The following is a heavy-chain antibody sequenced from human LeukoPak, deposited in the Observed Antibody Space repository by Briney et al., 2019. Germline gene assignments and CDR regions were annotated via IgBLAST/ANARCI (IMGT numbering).Heavy chain of an antibody. CDR3: ARSKQRDGYYGMDV. D-gene: IGHD6-25*01. CDR2: ISSSSSYI. V-gene: IGHV3-21*01. J-gene: IGHJ6*02. CDR1: GFTFSSYR. Sequence: GGSLRLSCAASGFTFSSYRMNWVRQAPEKGLEWVSSISSSSSYIYYADSVKGRFTISRDNAKNSLYLQMNSLRAEDTAVYYCARSKQRDGYYGMDVWGQGTTVTVSS.